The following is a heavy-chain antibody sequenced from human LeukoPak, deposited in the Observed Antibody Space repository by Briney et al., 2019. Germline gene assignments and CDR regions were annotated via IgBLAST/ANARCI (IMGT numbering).Heavy chain of an antibody. CDR1: GYTLTELS. V-gene: IGHV1-24*01. D-gene: IGHD3-22*01. J-gene: IGHJ4*02. Sequence: GASVKVSCKVSGYTLTELSMHWVRQAPGKGLEWMGGFDPEDGETIYAQKFQGRVTMTEDTSTDTAYMELSSLRSEDTAVYYCATAIGVKTMIVVVITHSHIDYWGQGTLVTVSS. CDR3: ATAIGVKTMIVVVITHSHIDY. CDR2: FDPEDGET.